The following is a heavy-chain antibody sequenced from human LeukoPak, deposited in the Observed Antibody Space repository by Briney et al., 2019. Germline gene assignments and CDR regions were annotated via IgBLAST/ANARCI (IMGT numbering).Heavy chain of an antibody. CDR2: ICYSGST. V-gene: IGHV4-59*01. J-gene: IGHJ5*02. CDR1: GGSISSYY. Sequence: PSETLSLTCTVSGGSISSYYWSWIRQPPGKGLEWIGYICYSGSTNYNPSLQSRVTISVDTSKSQFSLKLSSVTAADTAVYYCACMFPPNWFDPWGQGTLVTVSS. CDR3: ACMFPPNWFDP. D-gene: IGHD2-8*01.